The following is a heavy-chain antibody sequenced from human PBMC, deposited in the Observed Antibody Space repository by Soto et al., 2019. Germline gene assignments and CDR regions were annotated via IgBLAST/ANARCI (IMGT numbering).Heavy chain of an antibody. CDR3: VITSQVVAAATLEDC. Sequence: EVQLVESGGGLVQPGGSLRLSCAASGFTFSSYWMRWVRQAPGKGLVWVSRINSDGSSTCYADSVKGRFTISRDNSKNTLYLQMNSLRAEDTAVYYCVITSQVVAAATLEDCWGQGTLVAVSS. CDR2: INSDGSST. J-gene: IGHJ4*02. D-gene: IGHD2-15*01. CDR1: GFTFSSYW. V-gene: IGHV3-74*01.